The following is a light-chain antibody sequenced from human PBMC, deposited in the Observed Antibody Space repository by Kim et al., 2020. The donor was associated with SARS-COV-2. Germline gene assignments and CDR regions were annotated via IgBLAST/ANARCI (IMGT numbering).Light chain of an antibody. CDR3: SAWDDTLNVV. V-gene: IGLV1-44*01. CDR1: RSHNGYNT. CDR2: GDN. Sequence: PGQVVPYSLSGSRSHNGYNTLIWYQPLPGMAPKLLIYGDNQRPSGVPDRFSGSKSGTSASLAISGLQSEDEAEYYCSAWDDTLNVVFGGGTQLTVL. J-gene: IGLJ2*01.